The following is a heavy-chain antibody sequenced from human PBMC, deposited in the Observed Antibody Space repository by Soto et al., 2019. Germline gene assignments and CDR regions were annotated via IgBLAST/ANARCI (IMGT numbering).Heavy chain of an antibody. V-gene: IGHV4-31*03. J-gene: IGHJ6*02. CDR2: IYYSGST. Sequence: SETLSLTCTVSGGSISSGGYYWSWIRQHPGKGLEWIGYIYYSGSTYYNPSLKSRVTISVDTSKNQFSLKLSSVTAADTAVYYCARNPSGDYAGAKYYYYGMDVWGQGTTVTVSS. CDR3: ARNPSGDYAGAKYYYYGMDV. D-gene: IGHD4-17*01. CDR1: GGSISSGGYY.